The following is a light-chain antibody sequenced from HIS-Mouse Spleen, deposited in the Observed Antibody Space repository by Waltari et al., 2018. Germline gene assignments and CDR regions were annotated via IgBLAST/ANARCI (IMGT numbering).Light chain of an antibody. CDR1: SSDVGGYNY. CDR3: SSYTSSSTL. CDR2: DIS. Sequence: QSALTQPASVSGSPGQSITISCTGTSSDVGGYNYVSWYQQHPGKAPNLMIYDISNRPSGVSNRFSCSKSGNTASLTISGLQAEDEADYYCSSYTSSSTLFGGGTKLTVL. V-gene: IGLV2-14*03. J-gene: IGLJ3*02.